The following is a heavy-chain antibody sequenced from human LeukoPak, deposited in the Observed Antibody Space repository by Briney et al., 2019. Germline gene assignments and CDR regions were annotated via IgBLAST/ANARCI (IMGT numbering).Heavy chain of an antibody. D-gene: IGHD2-8*02. V-gene: IGHV3-74*01. J-gene: IGHJ5*02. CDR2: IKSDGSST. CDR3: VRSGGVAVFGP. CDR1: GLPFSSLW. Sequence: PGGSLRLSCAASGLPFSSLWMHWVRQPAGKGLVWVSTIKSDGSSTRYADSVKGRFTTSRDNAKNTLYLQMNSLRAEDTAIYYCVRSGGVAVFGPWGQGTLVTVSS.